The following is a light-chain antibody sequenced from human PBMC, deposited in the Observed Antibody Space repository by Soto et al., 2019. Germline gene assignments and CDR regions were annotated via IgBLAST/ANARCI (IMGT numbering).Light chain of an antibody. CDR1: QSVSSY. CDR3: QQRSNWLPYT. V-gene: IGKV3-11*01. J-gene: IGKJ2*01. CDR2: DAS. Sequence: EIVLTQSPATLSLSPGERATLSCRASQSVSSYLAWYQQKPGQAPRLLIYDASNRATGIPARFSGSGSGTDFTLTISSLEPEDFDVYYCQQRSNWLPYTFGQGTKLEIK.